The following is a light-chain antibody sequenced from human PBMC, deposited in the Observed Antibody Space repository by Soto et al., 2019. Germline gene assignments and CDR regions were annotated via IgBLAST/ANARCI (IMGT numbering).Light chain of an antibody. V-gene: IGKV3-15*01. CDR2: GAS. CDR1: QSVSSK. J-gene: IGKJ5*01. Sequence: EIVMTQSPVTLSVSPGERATLFCRASQSVSSKLAWYQQKPGQAPRLLIYGASTRATGIPARFSGSGSGTEFTLTISSLQSEDFAVYYCQQYNNWPPITFGQGTRLEIK. CDR3: QQYNNWPPIT.